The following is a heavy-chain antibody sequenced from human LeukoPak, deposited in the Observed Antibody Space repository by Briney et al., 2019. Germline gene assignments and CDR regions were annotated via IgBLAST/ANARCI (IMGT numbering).Heavy chain of an antibody. CDR2: IYHSGST. J-gene: IGHJ5*02. CDR3: ARPLSPGYCSGGSCYGRGAWFDR. V-gene: IGHV4-4*02. CDR1: GGSISSSNW. D-gene: IGHD2-15*01. Sequence: SETLSLTCAVSGGSISSSNWWSWVRQPPGKGPEWIGQIYHSGSTNYNPSLKSRVTISVDKSKNQFSLKLRSVTAADTAVYYRARPLSPGYCSGGSCYGRGAWFDRWGQGTLVTVSS.